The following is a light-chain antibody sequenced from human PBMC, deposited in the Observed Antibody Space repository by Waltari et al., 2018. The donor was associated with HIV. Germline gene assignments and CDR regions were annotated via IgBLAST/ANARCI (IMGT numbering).Light chain of an antibody. CDR1: SSDVGAYNR. CDR2: DVR. V-gene: IGLV2-11*01. Sequence: QSALTQPRSVSGSPGQSVTISCPGTSSDVGAYNRFSWYQQHPGKAPKVVIYDVRERPAGVPDRFSGSKSANTASLTISGLQADDEADYHCCSFAGSYIVFGTGTKVTVL. CDR3: CSFAGSYIV. J-gene: IGLJ1*01.